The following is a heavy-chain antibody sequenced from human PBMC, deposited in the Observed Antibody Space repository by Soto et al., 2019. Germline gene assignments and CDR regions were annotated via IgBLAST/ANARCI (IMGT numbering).Heavy chain of an antibody. CDR2: IWDAGSKA. V-gene: IGHV3-33*01. CDR1: GFTFNHYG. CDR3: VRDDDTTSHLNRFDP. Sequence: QVQLVESGGGVVQPGMSLRLSCAASGFTFNHYGIHWVRQAPGKGLEWVAVIWDAGSKAFYVDSVKGRFTISRDSSKNTVYLQMNSLRAEDTAMYYCVRDDDTTSHLNRFDPWGQGTLVTVSS. D-gene: IGHD1-26*01. J-gene: IGHJ5*02.